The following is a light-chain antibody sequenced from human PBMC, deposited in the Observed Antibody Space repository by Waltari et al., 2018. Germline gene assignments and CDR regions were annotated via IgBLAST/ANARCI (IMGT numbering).Light chain of an antibody. V-gene: IGLV2-14*03. CDR1: SRDVGGYNY. J-gene: IGLJ2*01. CDR3: SSYTSSSTQV. Sequence: QSALTHPASVSGSPGQSITLPCTGTSRDVGGYNYVSWYQQHPGKAPKLMIYDVSNRPSGVSNRFSGSKSGNTASLTISGLQAEDEADYYCSSYTSSSTQVFGGGTKLTVL. CDR2: DVS.